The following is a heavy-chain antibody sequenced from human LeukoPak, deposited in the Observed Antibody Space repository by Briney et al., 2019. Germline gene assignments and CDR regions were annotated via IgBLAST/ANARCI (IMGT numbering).Heavy chain of an antibody. D-gene: IGHD3-10*01. Sequence: GASVKVSCKASGGTFSSYAISWVRQAPGQGLEWMGGIIPIFGTANYAQKFQGRVTITADESTSTAYMELSSLRSEDTAVYYCASGAGDYYGSGSYYKNDAFDIWGQGTMVTVSS. V-gene: IGHV1-69*13. J-gene: IGHJ3*02. CDR3: ASGAGDYYGSGSYYKNDAFDI. CDR2: IIPIFGTA. CDR1: GGTFSSYA.